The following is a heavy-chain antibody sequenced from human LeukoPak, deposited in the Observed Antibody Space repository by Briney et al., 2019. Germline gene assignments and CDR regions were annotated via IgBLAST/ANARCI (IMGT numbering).Heavy chain of an antibody. CDR2: IIPIFGTA. CDR3: ARAPSGIAVSCYYYGMDV. V-gene: IGHV1-69*13. Sequence: ASVKVSCKASGGTFSSYAISWVRQAPGRGLEWMGGIIPIFGTANYAQKFQGRVTITADESTSTAYMELSSLRSEDTAVYYCARAPSGIAVSCYYYGMDVWGKGTTVTVSS. CDR1: GGTFSSYA. J-gene: IGHJ6*04. D-gene: IGHD6-19*01.